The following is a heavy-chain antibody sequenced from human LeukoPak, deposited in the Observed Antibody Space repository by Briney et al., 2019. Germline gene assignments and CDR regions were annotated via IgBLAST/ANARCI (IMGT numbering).Heavy chain of an antibody. CDR2: IIPIFGTA. D-gene: IGHD2-2*01. CDR3: ARGRHCSSTSCYFISRRALNWFDP. CDR1: GGTFSSYA. V-gene: IGHV1-69*01. J-gene: IGHJ5*02. Sequence: SVKVSCKASGGTFSSYAISWVRQAPGQGLEWMGGIIPIFGTANYAQKFQGRVTITADESTSTAYMELSSLRSEDTAVYYCARGRHCSSTSCYFISRRALNWFDPWGQGTLVTVSS.